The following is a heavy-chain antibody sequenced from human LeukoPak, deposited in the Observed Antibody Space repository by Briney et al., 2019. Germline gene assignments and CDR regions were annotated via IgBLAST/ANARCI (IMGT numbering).Heavy chain of an antibody. J-gene: IGHJ2*01. CDR3: AREGTPTGYYDSSGYFDWYFDL. D-gene: IGHD3-22*01. Sequence: GGSLRLSCAASGFTFSNAWMSWVRQAPGKGLEWVSVIYSGDSTYYADSVKGRFTISRHNSKNTLYLQMNSLRAEDTAVYYCAREGTPTGYYDSSGYFDWYFDLWGRGTLVTVSS. V-gene: IGHV3-53*04. CDR1: GFTFSNAW. CDR2: IYSGDST.